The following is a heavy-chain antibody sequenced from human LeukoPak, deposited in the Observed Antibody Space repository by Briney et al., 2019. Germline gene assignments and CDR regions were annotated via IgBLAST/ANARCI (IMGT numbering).Heavy chain of an antibody. CDR1: SGSVTSNYY. CDR3: ARDTPAGNFDL. V-gene: IGHV4-4*02. J-gene: IGHJ2*01. D-gene: IGHD6-19*01. Sequence: SETLSLTCTVSSGSVTSNYYWTWVRQPPGKEMEWIGEIHHSGRSNYNPSLKSRVTMSIDRSKNQFSLNLYSVTAADTAVYYCARDTPAGNFDLWGRGTLVTVSS. CDR2: IHHSGRS.